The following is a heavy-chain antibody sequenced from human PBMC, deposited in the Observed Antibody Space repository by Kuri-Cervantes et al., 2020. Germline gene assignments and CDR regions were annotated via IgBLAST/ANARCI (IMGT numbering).Heavy chain of an antibody. Sequence: GGSLRLSCAASGFTFSSYGMHWVRQAPGKGLEWVAVISCDGSNKYYADSVKGRFTISRDNSKNTLYLQMNSLRAEDTAVYYCANTYYYGSGTSFDYWGQGTLVTVSS. CDR3: ANTYYYGSGTSFDY. V-gene: IGHV3-30*18. CDR1: GFTFSSYG. CDR2: ISCDGSNK. D-gene: IGHD3-10*01. J-gene: IGHJ4*02.